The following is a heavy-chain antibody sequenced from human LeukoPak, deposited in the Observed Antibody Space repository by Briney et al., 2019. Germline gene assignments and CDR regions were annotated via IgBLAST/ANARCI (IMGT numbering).Heavy chain of an antibody. CDR2: IYYSGST. CDR1: GGSISSSSYY. V-gene: IGHV4-39*01. CDR3: ARTLVATISPFDY. Sequence: SETLSLTCTVPGGSISSSSYYWGWIRQPPGKGLEWIGSIYYSGSTYYNPSLKSRVTISVDTSKNQFSLKLSSVTAADTAVYYCARTLVATISPFDYWGQGTLVTVSS. J-gene: IGHJ4*02. D-gene: IGHD5-12*01.